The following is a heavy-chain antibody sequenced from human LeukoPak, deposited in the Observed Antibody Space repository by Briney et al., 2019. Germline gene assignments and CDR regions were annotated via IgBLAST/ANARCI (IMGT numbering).Heavy chain of an antibody. Sequence: PSETLSLTCAVYGGSFSGYYWSWIRQPPGKGLEWIGYISYGATTNYTPSLKSRVTISVDTSKNQFSLKLTSMSAADTAVYYCARGWTKYYFDNWGQGTLVTVSS. CDR1: GGSFSGYY. D-gene: IGHD3/OR15-3a*01. V-gene: IGHV4-59*01. CDR2: ISYGATT. J-gene: IGHJ4*02. CDR3: ARGWTKYYFDN.